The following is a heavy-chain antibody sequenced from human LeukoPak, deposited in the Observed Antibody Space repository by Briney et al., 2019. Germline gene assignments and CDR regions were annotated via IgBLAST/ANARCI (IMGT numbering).Heavy chain of an antibody. Sequence: PGGSLRLSCAASGFTFSSNGMHWVRQAPGKGLEWVAFIRYDGSNKYYADSVKGRFTISRDNAKNSLYVQMNSLRAEDTAVYYCARGVEGVVGDSDAFDIWGQGTMVTVSS. CDR3: ARGVEGVVGDSDAFDI. CDR2: IRYDGSNK. CDR1: GFTFSSNG. J-gene: IGHJ3*02. V-gene: IGHV3-30*02. D-gene: IGHD2-21*02.